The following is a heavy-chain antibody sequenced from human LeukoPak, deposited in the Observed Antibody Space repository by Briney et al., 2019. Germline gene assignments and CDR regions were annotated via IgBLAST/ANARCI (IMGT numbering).Heavy chain of an antibody. Sequence: GGSLTLSCADSGFTFSRYLMSWVRQAPGRGLEWVANIKQDGSEKYYVASLKGRFTISRDNAKNSLYLQMNGLRAEDTAVYYWASWAGWGQGTMVTVSS. V-gene: IGHV3-7*01. J-gene: IGHJ3*01. CDR2: IKQDGSEK. D-gene: IGHD6-19*01. CDR3: ASWAG. CDR1: GFTFSRYL.